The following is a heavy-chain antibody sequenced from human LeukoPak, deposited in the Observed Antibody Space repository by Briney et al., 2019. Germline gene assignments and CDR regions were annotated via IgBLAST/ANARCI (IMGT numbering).Heavy chain of an antibody. D-gene: IGHD2-21*02. CDR1: GFTFSSYS. CDR3: AKDRICNGGNCYYFGS. CDR2: INSGGSST. Sequence: GGSLRLSCAASGFTFSSYSMNWVRQAPGRGLEWVSAINSGGSSTQYADSVKGRFTISRDNSKNTLYLQMNSLRAEDTAVYYCAKDRICNGGNCYYFGSWGQGTLVAVSS. J-gene: IGHJ4*02. V-gene: IGHV3-23*01.